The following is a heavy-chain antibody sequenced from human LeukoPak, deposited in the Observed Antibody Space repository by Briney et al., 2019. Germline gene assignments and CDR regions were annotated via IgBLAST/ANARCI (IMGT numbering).Heavy chain of an antibody. J-gene: IGHJ4*02. CDR2: IRYDGSNK. CDR1: GFTFSSYG. D-gene: IGHD3-10*01. CDR3: AKDAFFYYGSGSGLVRGEFDY. V-gene: IGHV3-30*02. Sequence: PGGSLRLSCAASGFTFSSYGMHWVRQAPGKGLEWVAFIRYDGSNKYYADSVKGRFTISRDNSKNTLYLQMNSLRAEDTAVYYCAKDAFFYYGSGSGLVRGEFDYWGQGTLVTVSS.